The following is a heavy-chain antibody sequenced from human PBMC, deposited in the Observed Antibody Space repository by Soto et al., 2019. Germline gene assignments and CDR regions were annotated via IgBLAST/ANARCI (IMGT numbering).Heavy chain of an antibody. Sequence: QVQLQESGPGLVKPSGTLSLTCAVSGGSISSSYWWSWVRQPPGKGLEWIGEIYHSGNTNYNPSLKSRVTRSVDKSKNQVALKLSSVTAADTAVYYCARRRITMIVVVCGAFEILGQGTMVTVSS. V-gene: IGHV4-4*02. D-gene: IGHD3-22*01. CDR3: ARRRITMIVVVCGAFEI. CDR2: IYHSGNT. CDR1: GGSISSSYW. J-gene: IGHJ3*02.